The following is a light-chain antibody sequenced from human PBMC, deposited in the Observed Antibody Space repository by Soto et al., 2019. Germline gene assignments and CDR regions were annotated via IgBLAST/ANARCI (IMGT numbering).Light chain of an antibody. CDR3: SSYTSSNTWV. V-gene: IGLV2-14*01. J-gene: IGLJ3*02. CDR2: EVT. CDR1: SSDVGGYNY. Sequence: HSALTQPASMSGSPGQSITISCTGTSSDVGGYNYVSWYQQHPGKAPKLLIYEVTNRPSGVSYRFSGSKSGNTASLTISGLQAEDEADYYCSSYTSSNTWVFGGGTKVTVL.